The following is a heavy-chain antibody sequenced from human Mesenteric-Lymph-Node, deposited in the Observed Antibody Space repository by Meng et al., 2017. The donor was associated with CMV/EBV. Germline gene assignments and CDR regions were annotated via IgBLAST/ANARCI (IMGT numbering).Heavy chain of an antibody. D-gene: IGHD6-13*01. CDR2: ISTTGNTI. CDR3: ARDIISSRSSGGWFDP. Sequence: GESLKISCAASGFAFRDYYMTWIRQAPGKGLEWVSYISTTGNTIHYGDSVKGRFTVSRDNAKNSLSLQMDSLRPEDTAVYYCARDIISSRSSGGWFDPWGQGTLVTVSS. CDR1: GFAFRDYY. J-gene: IGHJ5*02. V-gene: IGHV3-11*01.